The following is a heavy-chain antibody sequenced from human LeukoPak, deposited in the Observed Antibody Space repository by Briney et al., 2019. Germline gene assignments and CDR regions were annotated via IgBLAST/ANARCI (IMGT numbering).Heavy chain of an antibody. CDR2: ISSSGST. CDR3: ARVDSGYDFGGHYYYYYMDV. J-gene: IGHJ6*03. Sequence: PSETLSLTCTVSGDSISSGDYYWSWIRQPAGKGLEWIGRISSSGSTNYNPSLKSRVTISVDTSKNQFSLKLSSVTAADTAVYYCARVDSGYDFGGHYYYYYMDVWGKGTTVTISS. CDR1: GDSISSGDYY. D-gene: IGHD5-12*01. V-gene: IGHV4-61*02.